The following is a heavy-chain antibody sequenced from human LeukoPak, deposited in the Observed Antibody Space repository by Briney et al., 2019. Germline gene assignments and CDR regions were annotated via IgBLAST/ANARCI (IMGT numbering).Heavy chain of an antibody. CDR1: GFTFSDNY. V-gene: IGHV3-11*01. CDR3: ARGPLTWFDP. J-gene: IGHJ5*02. Sequence: GGSLRLSCAASGFTFSDNYMSWIRQAPGKGLEWVSYISSGGTTIYYPDSVKGRFTISRDNAKKSLYLQMNSLTAEDTAVYYCARGPLTWFDPWGQGTLVTVSS. CDR2: ISSGGTTI.